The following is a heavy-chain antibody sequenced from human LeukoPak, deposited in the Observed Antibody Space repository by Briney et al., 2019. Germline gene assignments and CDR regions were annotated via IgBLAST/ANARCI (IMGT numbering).Heavy chain of an antibody. CDR1: GFAFDDFA. V-gene: IGHV3-49*04. J-gene: IGHJ4*02. CDR2: IRRRAYGGAA. CDR3: SRNGLVDFDY. Sequence: GGSLRPSCTTSGFAFDDFAMSWVRQPAGKGLEWVGFIRRRAYGGAAEYAASVKGRSIISRDDSKGIAYLQMNSLKTEDTAVYYCSRNGLVDFDYWGQGSRVIVSP.